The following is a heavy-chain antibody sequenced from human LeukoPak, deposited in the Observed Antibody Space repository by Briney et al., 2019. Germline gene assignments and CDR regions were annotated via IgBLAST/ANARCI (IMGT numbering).Heavy chain of an antibody. CDR3: ARGQYRYAFDY. CDR1: GYSFPGKY. Sequence: ASVKVSCKASGYSFPGKYMHWVRQAPGQGLEGMGWINPNSGDTKFAQKFQGRVTMTRDTSISTAYMDLSSLTSDDTAVYFCARGQYRYAFDYWGQGTLVTVSS. D-gene: IGHD5-18*01. CDR2: INPNSGDT. V-gene: IGHV1-2*02. J-gene: IGHJ4*02.